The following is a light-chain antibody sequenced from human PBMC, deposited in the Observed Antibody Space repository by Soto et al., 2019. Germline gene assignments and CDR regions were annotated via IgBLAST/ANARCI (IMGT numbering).Light chain of an antibody. J-gene: IGKJ5*01. Sequence: EIVLTQAPATLSLSPGERATLSCRDSKSVNNFLAWYRQKPRQAPRLIIYDPSNRATGIPARFSGSGSGKDFTLTISRLEPEDLAVYYCQQRSNWPVTFGQGTRLDIK. CDR3: QQRSNWPVT. CDR1: KSVNNF. CDR2: DPS. V-gene: IGKV3-11*01.